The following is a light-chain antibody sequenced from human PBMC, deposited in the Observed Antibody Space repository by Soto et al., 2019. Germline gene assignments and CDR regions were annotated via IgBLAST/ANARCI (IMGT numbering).Light chain of an antibody. CDR3: ATWDDTLNGRV. J-gene: IGLJ3*02. CDR2: SDN. V-gene: IGLV1-44*01. CDR1: SSNIGSNS. Sequence: QSVLTQPPSASGTPGQRVTISCSGSSSNIGSNSVNWYHQVAGMAPKLLIHSDNQRPSGVPDRFSGSKSGTSASLAISGLQSGDEADYYCATWDDTLNGRVFGGGTKVTVL.